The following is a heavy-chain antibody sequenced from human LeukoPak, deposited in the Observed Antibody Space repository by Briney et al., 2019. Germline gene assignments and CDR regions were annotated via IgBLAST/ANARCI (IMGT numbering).Heavy chain of an antibody. CDR1: GGSISSYY. CDR2: IYTSGST. D-gene: IGHD2-2*02. Sequence: PSETLSLTCTVSGGSISSYYWSWIRQPAGKGLEWIGRIYTSGSTNYNPSLKSRVTMSVDTSKNQFSLKLSSVTAADTAVYYCARTEDPYCSSTSCYTSFFDYWGQGTLVTVSS. J-gene: IGHJ4*02. V-gene: IGHV4-4*07. CDR3: ARTEDPYCSSTSCYTSFFDY.